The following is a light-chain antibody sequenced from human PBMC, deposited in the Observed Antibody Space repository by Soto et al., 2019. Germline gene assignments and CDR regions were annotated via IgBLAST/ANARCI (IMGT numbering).Light chain of an antibody. CDR2: AAS. CDR1: HSINTSF. J-gene: IGKJ3*01. V-gene: IGKV3-20*01. Sequence: ELVLTQSPGTLSLSPGDRATLSCRASHSINTSFLAWFQQKPGQAPRLLIYAASTRATGIPDRCSGSASETDFTLTINRLEPEDSAVYYCQQYASAPFSLGPGTKVDIK. CDR3: QQYASAPFS.